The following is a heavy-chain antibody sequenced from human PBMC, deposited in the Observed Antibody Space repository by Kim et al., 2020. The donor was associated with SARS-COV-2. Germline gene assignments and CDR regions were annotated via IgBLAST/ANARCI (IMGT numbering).Heavy chain of an antibody. J-gene: IGHJ6*02. CDR2: IKQDGSEK. V-gene: IGHV3-7*01. CDR1: GFTFSSYW. Sequence: GGSLRLSCAASGFTFSSYWMSWVRQAPGKGLEWVANIKQDGSEKYYVDSVKGRFTISRDNAKNSLYLQMNSLRAEDTAVYYCARASLAYYYYGMDVWGQGTTVTVSS. CDR3: ARASLAYYYYGMDV.